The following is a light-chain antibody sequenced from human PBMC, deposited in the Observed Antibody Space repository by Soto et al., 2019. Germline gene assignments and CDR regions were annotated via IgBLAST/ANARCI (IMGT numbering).Light chain of an antibody. V-gene: IGKV3-15*01. J-gene: IGKJ1*01. CDR1: QSVSSN. Sequence: EIVMTQSPATLSVSPGERATLSCRASQSVSSNLAWYQQKPDQAPRLLIYGASTRATGIPARFSGSGSGTEFTLIISSLQSEDFAVYYCQQYNNWPPRAWTFGQGTKVEIK. CDR2: GAS. CDR3: QQYNNWPPRAWT.